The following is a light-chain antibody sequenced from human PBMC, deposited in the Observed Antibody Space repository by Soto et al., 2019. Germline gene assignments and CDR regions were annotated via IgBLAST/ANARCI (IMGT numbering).Light chain of an antibody. J-gene: IGLJ1*01. CDR2: SNS. Sequence: SVLTQPPSASGTPGQRVTISCSGSSSNIGSNSVNWYQQLPGTAPKILIYSNSQRPSGVPDRFSGSKSGTSASLAISGLQSEDEADYYCGVWDDSVNVRYLFGTGTKVTVL. V-gene: IGLV1-44*01. CDR1: SSNIGSNS. CDR3: GVWDDSVNVRYL.